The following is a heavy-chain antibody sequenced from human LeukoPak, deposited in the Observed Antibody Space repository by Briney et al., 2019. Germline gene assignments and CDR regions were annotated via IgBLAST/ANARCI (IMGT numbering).Heavy chain of an antibody. V-gene: IGHV4-61*02. CDR1: GGSISSGSYY. CDR3: AREGYDFWAGNWFDP. Sequence: SQTLSLTCTVSGGSISSGSYYWSWIRQPAGKGLEWIGRIYTSGSTNYNPSLKSRVTISVDTSKNQFSLKLSSVTAADTAVYYCAREGYDFWAGNWFDPWGQGTLVTVSS. CDR2: IYTSGST. J-gene: IGHJ5*02. D-gene: IGHD3-3*01.